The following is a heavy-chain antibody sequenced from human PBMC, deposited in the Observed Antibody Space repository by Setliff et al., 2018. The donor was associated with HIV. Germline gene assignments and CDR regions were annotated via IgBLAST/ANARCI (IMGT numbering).Heavy chain of an antibody. J-gene: IGHJ4*02. CDR2: INHSGST. V-gene: IGHV4-34*01. CDR1: GGSFTDIGGSFTDYY. D-gene: IGHD3-10*01. CDR3: ARGGSGNSYNGAFDY. Sequence: PSETLSLTCAVFGGSFTDIGGSFTDYYWIWIRQPPGKGLEWIGEINHSGSTHYNPSLKSRLTISLDTKNQFSLKLSSVTAADTAVYYCARGGSGNSYNGAFDYWGQGTLVTVSS.